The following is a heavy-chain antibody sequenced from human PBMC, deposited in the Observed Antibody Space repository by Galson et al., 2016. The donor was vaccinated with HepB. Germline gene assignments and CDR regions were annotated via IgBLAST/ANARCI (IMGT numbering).Heavy chain of an antibody. V-gene: IGHV3-49*03. CDR3: TRPSGYTYGHDFDY. Sequence: SLRLSCATSGFTFADYAMTWFRQTPGKGLEWVGFIRSQTYGGTTDYAASVEGRFTISRDDSKRIVYLQMNSLKTEDTALYYCTRPSGYTYGHDFDYWGQGTLVTVSS. CDR2: IRSQTYGGTT. D-gene: IGHD5-18*01. CDR1: GFTFADYA. J-gene: IGHJ4*02.